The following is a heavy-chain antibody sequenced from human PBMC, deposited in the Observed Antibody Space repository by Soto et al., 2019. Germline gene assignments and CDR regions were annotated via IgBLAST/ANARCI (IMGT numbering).Heavy chain of an antibody. D-gene: IGHD3-3*01. J-gene: IGHJ4*02. V-gene: IGHV1-69*06. CDR1: GGTFSSYA. Sequence: SVKVSCKASGGTFSSYAISWVRQAPGQGLEWMGGIIPNVGTVNYAQKFRGKVTITADKSTGTAYMELSSLRSEDTALYYCARRDTSGFLRYFDNWGQGTQVTVSS. CDR3: ARRDTSGFLRYFDN. CDR2: IIPNVGTV.